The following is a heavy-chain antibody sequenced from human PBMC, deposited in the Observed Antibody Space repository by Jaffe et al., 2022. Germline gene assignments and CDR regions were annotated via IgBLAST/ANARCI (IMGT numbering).Heavy chain of an antibody. D-gene: IGHD3-9*01. J-gene: IGHJ6*03. V-gene: IGHV3-7*01. CDR3: ILQRHYDILTYYYYMDV. CDR2: IKQDGSEK. Sequence: EVQLVESGGGLVQPGGSLRLSCAASGFTFSSYWMSWVRQAPGKGLEWVANIKQDGSEKYYVDSVKGRFTISRDNAKNSLYLQMNSLGAEDTAVYYCILQRHYDILTYYYYMDVWGKGTTVTVSS. CDR1: GFTFSSYW.